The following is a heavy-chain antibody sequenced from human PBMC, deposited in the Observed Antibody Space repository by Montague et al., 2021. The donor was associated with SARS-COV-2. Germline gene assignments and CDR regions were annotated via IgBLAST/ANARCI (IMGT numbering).Heavy chain of an antibody. CDR2: VTTSGTT. CDR1: GGSITGFS. D-gene: IGHD6-6*01. J-gene: IGHJ4*02. V-gene: IGHV4-4*07. Sequence: SETLSLTCAVSGGSITGFSWSRVRQPAGKGLEWIGPVTTSGTTNYSPSLMSRVTMSVDTSKNQFSLNLNSVTAADTAIYYCARTPTRPLSLDSWGQGTLVTVSS. CDR3: ARTPTRPLSLDS.